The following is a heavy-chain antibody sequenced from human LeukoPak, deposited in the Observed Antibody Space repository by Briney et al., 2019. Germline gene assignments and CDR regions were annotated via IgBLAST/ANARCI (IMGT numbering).Heavy chain of an antibody. CDR3: AKDLGEVVILTAFDY. CDR1: GFTFSSYG. D-gene: IGHD3-22*01. V-gene: IGHV3-30*18. Sequence: PGRSLRLSCAASGFTFSSYGMHWVRQAPGKGLEWVAVISYDGSNKYYADSVKGRFTISRDNSKNTLYLQMNSLRAEDTAVYYCAKDLGEVVILTAFDYWGQGTLVTVSS. CDR2: ISYDGSNK. J-gene: IGHJ4*02.